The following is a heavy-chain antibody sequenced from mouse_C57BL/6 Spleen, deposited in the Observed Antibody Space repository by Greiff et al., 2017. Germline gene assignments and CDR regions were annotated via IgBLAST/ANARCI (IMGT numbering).Heavy chain of an antibody. CDR1: GYTFTSYW. CDR3: ARTDYSKGYWYFDV. D-gene: IGHD2-5*01. J-gene: IGHJ1*03. V-gene: IGHV1-53*01. Sequence: QVQLQQPGTELVKPGASVKLSCKASGYTFTSYWMHWVKQRPGQGLEWIGNINPSNGGTNYNEKFKGKATLTVDKSSSTAYMQLSSLTSEDSAVYYCARTDYSKGYWYFDVWGTGTTVTVSS. CDR2: INPSNGGT.